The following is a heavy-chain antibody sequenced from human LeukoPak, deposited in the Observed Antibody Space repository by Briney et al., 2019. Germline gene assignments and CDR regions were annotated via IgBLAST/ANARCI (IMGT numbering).Heavy chain of an antibody. V-gene: IGHV3-23*01. D-gene: IGHD2-2*02. Sequence: PGGSLRLSCAASGFIFGSYAMNWVRQAPGKGLEWVSAISGSGGSTYYADSVKGRFTISRDNSKNTLYLQMNSLRAEDTAVYYCANPVVPAAIHWGQGTLVTVSS. CDR3: ANPVVPAAIH. CDR1: GFIFGSYA. J-gene: IGHJ4*02. CDR2: ISGSGGST.